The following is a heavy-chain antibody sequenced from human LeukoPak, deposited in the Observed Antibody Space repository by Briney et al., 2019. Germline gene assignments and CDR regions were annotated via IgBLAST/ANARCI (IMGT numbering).Heavy chain of an antibody. CDR3: ARDPRGYCSGGSCYGPWFDP. CDR2: ISWNSDSV. D-gene: IGHD2-15*01. Sequence: GGSLRLSCAASGFSFDDYAMHWVRQAPGKGLEWVSGISWNSDSVGYADSVQGRFTISRDNAKQSLFLQMNSLRAEDTAVYYCARDPRGYCSGGSCYGPWFDPWGQGTLVTVSS. J-gene: IGHJ5*02. CDR1: GFSFDDYA. V-gene: IGHV3-9*01.